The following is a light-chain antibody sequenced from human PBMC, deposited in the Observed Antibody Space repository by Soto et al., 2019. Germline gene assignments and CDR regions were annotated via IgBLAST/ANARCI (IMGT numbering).Light chain of an antibody. CDR3: QQRSN. J-gene: IGKJ5*01. Sequence: EIVLTQSPATLSLSPGERATLSCRASQSVSSYLAWYQQKPGQAPRLLIYDASNRATGIPARFSGSWSGTDFTLTISSLEPEDFGVYYCQQRSNFGQGTRLEIK. V-gene: IGKV3-11*01. CDR1: QSVSSY. CDR2: DAS.